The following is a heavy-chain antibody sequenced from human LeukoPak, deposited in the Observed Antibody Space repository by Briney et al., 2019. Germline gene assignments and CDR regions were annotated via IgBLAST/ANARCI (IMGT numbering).Heavy chain of an antibody. CDR2: IYTSGST. CDR3: ARDRFLEWLSPGFAY. CDR1: GGSISSYY. J-gene: IGHJ4*02. D-gene: IGHD3-3*01. Sequence: SETLSLTCTVSGGSISSYYWSWIRQPAGKGLEWIGRIYTSGSTNYNPSLKSRVTMSVDTSKNQFSLKLSSVTAADTAVYYCARDRFLEWLSPGFAYWGQGTLVTVSS. V-gene: IGHV4-4*07.